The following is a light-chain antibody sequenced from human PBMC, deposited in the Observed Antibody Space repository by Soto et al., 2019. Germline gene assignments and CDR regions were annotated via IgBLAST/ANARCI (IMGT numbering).Light chain of an antibody. J-gene: IGLJ1*01. Sequence: QSVLTQPPSVSGAPGQRITLSCTGSSSNIGAGYDVHWYQQLPGAAPNLLIYDSTNRPSGVPDRFSGSKSGTSASLAITGLQAEDEADYYCQSYDSSLSGYVFGTGTKLTVL. CDR2: DST. V-gene: IGLV1-40*01. CDR3: QSYDSSLSGYV. CDR1: SSNIGAGYD.